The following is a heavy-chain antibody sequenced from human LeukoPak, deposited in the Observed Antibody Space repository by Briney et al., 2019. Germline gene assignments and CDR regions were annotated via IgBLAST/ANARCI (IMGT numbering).Heavy chain of an antibody. CDR1: GFTFSTYA. CDR3: ARDAEASGSYYRGVYNWFDP. Sequence: PGGSLRLSCTASGFTFSTYAMHWVRQAPGKGLEWVAVISYDGSNKFYVDSVKGRFTISRDNSKNTLYLQMNSLRAEDTAVYYCARDAEASGSYYRGVYNWFDPWGQGTLVTVSS. D-gene: IGHD1-26*01. CDR2: ISYDGSNK. J-gene: IGHJ5*02. V-gene: IGHV3-30-3*01.